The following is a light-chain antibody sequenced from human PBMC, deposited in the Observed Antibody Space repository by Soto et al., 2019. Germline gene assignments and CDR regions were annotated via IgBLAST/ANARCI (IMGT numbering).Light chain of an antibody. CDR2: QTS. Sequence: EIVLTQSPATPSSFPCDRVTLSCRASQYINTRLAWYQHRPGQAPRLLMYQTSIRAAGIPARFSASESGTDGTITISDVQKEDGSLYYCHQRQSWTRTFGQGTKVDIK. V-gene: IGKV3D-11*03. CDR3: HQRQSWTRT. J-gene: IGKJ1*01. CDR1: QYINTR.